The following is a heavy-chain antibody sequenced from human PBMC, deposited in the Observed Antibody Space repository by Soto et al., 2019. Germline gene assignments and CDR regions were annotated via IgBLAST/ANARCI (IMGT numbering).Heavy chain of an antibody. V-gene: IGHV3-23*01. Sequence: LRLSCAASGFTFSSYAMSWVRQAPGQGLEWVSAISGSGGSTYYADSVKGRFTISRDNSKNTLYLQMNSLRAEDTAVYYCAKVDEILTGNQINYYYGMDVWGQGTTVTFSS. D-gene: IGHD3-9*01. CDR3: AKVDEILTGNQINYYYGMDV. CDR2: ISGSGGST. CDR1: GFTFSSYA. J-gene: IGHJ6*02.